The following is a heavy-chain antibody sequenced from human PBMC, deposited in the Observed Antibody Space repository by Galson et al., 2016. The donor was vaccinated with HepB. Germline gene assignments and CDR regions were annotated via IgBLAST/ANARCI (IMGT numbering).Heavy chain of an antibody. CDR1: GFTFSSYA. CDR2: ISGRGGRT. V-gene: IGHV3-23*01. Sequence: SLRLSCAASGFTFSSYAMSWVRQAPGKGLEWVSAISGRGGRTYYADSVKGRFTTSRDNSKNTLYLQMNSLRAEDTAVYYCAKDSLLPMYYFDYWGQGTLVTVSS. CDR3: AKDSLLPMYYFDY. J-gene: IGHJ4*02.